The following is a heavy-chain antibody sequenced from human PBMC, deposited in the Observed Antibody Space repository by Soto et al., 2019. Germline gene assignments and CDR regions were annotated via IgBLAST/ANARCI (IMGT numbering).Heavy chain of an antibody. V-gene: IGHV3-74*01. CDR1: GFTFRSYW. J-gene: IGHJ4*02. CDR3: AMSRSFDY. CDR2: INSDGSST. Sequence: EVQMVESGGGSVQPGGSLRLSCAASGFTFRSYWMHWVRQVPGKGLVWVSEINSDGSSTRYADSVKGRFTISRDNAKNTLYLQMNSLTIDDTAVYYCAMSRSFDYWGQGTLVTVSA.